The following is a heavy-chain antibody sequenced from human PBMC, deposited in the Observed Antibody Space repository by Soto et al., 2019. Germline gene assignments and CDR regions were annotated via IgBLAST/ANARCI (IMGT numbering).Heavy chain of an antibody. V-gene: IGHV3-30*18. CDR3: AKDCGYCSGGSCLSWLYYYYGMDV. Sequence: QVQLVESGGGVVQPGRSLRLSCAASGFTFSSYGMHWVRQAPGKGLEWVAVISYDGSNKYYADSVKGRFTISRDNSKNTLYLQMNSLRAEDTAVYYCAKDCGYCSGGSCLSWLYYYYGMDVW. CDR2: ISYDGSNK. J-gene: IGHJ6*01. CDR1: GFTFSSYG. D-gene: IGHD2-15*01.